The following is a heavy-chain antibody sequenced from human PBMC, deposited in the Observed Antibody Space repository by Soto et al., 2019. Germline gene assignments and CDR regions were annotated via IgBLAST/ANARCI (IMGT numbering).Heavy chain of an antibody. CDR3: ATDGDCTNGVCPAYYFDY. Sequence: QVQLVQSGAEVKKPGSSVKVSCKASGGTFSSYAISWVRQAPGQGLEWMGGIIPIFGTANYAQKFQGRVTITADESTSTAYMELSSLRSEDTAVYYCATDGDCTNGVCPAYYFDYWGQGTLVTVPS. CDR2: IIPIFGTA. V-gene: IGHV1-69*12. CDR1: GGTFSSYA. J-gene: IGHJ4*02. D-gene: IGHD2-8*01.